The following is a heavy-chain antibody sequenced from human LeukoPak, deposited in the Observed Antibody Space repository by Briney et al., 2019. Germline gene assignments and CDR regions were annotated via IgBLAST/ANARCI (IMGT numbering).Heavy chain of an antibody. J-gene: IGHJ4*02. Sequence: SETLSLTCAVYGGSFSGYYWSWIRQPPGKGLEWIGEINHSGSTNYNPSLKSRVTISVDTSKDQFSLKLSSVTAADTAVYYCARARYGDRSRYYWGQGTLVTVSS. D-gene: IGHD4-17*01. CDR3: ARARYGDRSRYY. CDR1: GGSFSGYY. CDR2: INHSGST. V-gene: IGHV4-34*01.